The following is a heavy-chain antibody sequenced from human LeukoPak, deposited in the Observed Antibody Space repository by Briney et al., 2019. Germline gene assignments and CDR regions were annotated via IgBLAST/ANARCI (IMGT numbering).Heavy chain of an antibody. Sequence: GGSLRLSCAASGFTFSSYGMHWVRQAPGEGLEWVAVIWYDGSNKYYADSVKGRFTISRDNSKNTLYLQMNSLRAEDTAVYYCAKDKQGAYFDYWGQGTLVTVSS. D-gene: IGHD4/OR15-4a*01. CDR1: GFTFSSYG. CDR2: IWYDGSNK. V-gene: IGHV3-33*06. J-gene: IGHJ4*02. CDR3: AKDKQGAYFDY.